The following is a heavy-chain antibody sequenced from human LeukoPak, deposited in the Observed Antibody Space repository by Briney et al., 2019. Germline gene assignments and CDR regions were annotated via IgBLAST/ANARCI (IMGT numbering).Heavy chain of an antibody. Sequence: SETLTLTCTVSGGSISSSSYYWGWIRQPPGKGLEWIGSIYYSGSTYYNPSLKSRVTISVDTSRNQFSLKLSSVTAADTAVYYCARIVGASDYWGQGTLVTVSS. D-gene: IGHD1-26*01. CDR1: GGSISSSSYY. CDR3: ARIVGASDY. CDR2: IYYSGST. V-gene: IGHV4-39*01. J-gene: IGHJ4*02.